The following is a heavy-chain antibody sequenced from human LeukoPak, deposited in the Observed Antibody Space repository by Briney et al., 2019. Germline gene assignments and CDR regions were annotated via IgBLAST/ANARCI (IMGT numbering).Heavy chain of an antibody. J-gene: IGHJ4*02. CDR2: INPSGGRT. V-gene: IGHV1-46*01. D-gene: IGHD3-22*01. Sequence: ASVKVSCKASGYTFTGYYMHWVRQAPGQGLEWMGIINPSGGRTSYAQKFRGRVTMTRDTSTSTVYMELSRLRSEDTAVYYCARDQRYYDSSGHLDYWGQGTLVTVSS. CDR3: ARDQRYYDSSGHLDY. CDR1: GYTFTGYY.